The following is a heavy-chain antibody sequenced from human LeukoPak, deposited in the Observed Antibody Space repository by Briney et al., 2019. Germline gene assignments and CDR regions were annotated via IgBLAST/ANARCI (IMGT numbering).Heavy chain of an antibody. CDR2: ISSSGSTI. Sequence: NPGGSLRLSCAASGFTFSDYCMSWIRQAPGKGLEWVSYISSSGSTIYYADSVKGRFTISRDNAKNSLYLQMNSPRAEDTAVYYCARSATGTRYFQHWGQGTLVTVSS. D-gene: IGHD1-7*01. V-gene: IGHV3-11*01. J-gene: IGHJ1*01. CDR1: GFTFSDYC. CDR3: ARSATGTRYFQH.